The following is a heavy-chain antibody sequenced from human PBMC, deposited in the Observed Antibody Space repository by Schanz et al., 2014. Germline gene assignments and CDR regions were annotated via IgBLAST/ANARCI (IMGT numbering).Heavy chain of an antibody. J-gene: IGHJ6*03. CDR1: GGTFSSDT. Sequence: QVHLVQSGAEVKKPGSSVKVSCKASGGTFSSDTFSWVRQAPGQGLEWMGWITAYNGDTNYALKLQGRVTMATDTSTGTAYMELRSLRSDDTALYYCTRLGTGMAVAGSVIDSYYYDMDVWGEGTTVTVSS. CDR3: TRLGTGMAVAGSVIDSYYYDMDV. D-gene: IGHD6-19*01. CDR2: ITAYNGDT. V-gene: IGHV1-18*01.